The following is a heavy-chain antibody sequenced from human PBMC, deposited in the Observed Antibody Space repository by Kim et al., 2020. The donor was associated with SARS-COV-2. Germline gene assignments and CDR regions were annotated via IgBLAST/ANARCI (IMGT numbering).Heavy chain of an antibody. J-gene: IGHJ4*02. D-gene: IGHD3-10*01. CDR3: ARDMVRFGELLCY. Sequence: AASVKGRFTISRDNSKNTLYLQMNSLRAEDTAVYYCARDMVRFGELLCYWGQGTLVTVSS. V-gene: IGHV3-30*01.